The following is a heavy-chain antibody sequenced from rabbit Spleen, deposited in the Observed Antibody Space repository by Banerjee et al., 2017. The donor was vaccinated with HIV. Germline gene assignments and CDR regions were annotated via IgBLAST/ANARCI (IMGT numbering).Heavy chain of an antibody. CDR3: ARETSSGWGVVSFYFNL. CDR1: GFTFSAYW. Sequence: QEQLEESGGDLVKPGGSLTLTCTASGFTFSAYWICWVRQAPGKGPEWIACIYNGDDSTYYANWAKGRFTISKTSSTTVTLQMTSLTAADTATYFCARETSSGWGVVSFYFNLWGQGTLVTVS. D-gene: IGHD4-1*01. J-gene: IGHJ4*01. CDR2: IYNGDDST. V-gene: IGHV1S45*01.